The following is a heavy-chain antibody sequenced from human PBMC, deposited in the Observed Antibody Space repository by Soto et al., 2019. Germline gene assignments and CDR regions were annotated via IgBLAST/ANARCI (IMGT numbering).Heavy chain of an antibody. Sequence: GESLKISCAATGFTFSSYAMSWVRQAPGKGLEWVSAISGSGGSTYYADSVKGRFTISRDNSKNTVYLQMNSLRAEDPAVYYCAKDRSPWELGGWGQGTLVTVSS. CDR1: GFTFSSYA. CDR2: ISGSGGST. V-gene: IGHV3-23*01. J-gene: IGHJ4*02. CDR3: AKDRSPWELGG. D-gene: IGHD1-26*01.